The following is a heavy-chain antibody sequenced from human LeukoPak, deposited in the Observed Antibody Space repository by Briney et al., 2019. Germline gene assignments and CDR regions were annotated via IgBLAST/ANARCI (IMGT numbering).Heavy chain of an antibody. CDR2: ISSSSSTI. CDR1: GFTFSSYS. D-gene: IGHD3-9*01. V-gene: IGHV3-48*01. J-gene: IGHJ6*02. CDR3: ARSTYYDILTGYSSSGMDV. Sequence: GGSLRLSRAASGFTFSSYSMNWVRQAPGKGLEWVSYISSSSSTIYYADSVKGRFTISRDNAKNSLYLQINSLRAEDTAVYYCARSTYYDILTGYSSSGMDVWGQGTTVTVSS.